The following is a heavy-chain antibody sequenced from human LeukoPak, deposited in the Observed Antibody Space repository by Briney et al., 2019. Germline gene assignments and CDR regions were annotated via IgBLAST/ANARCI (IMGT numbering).Heavy chain of an antibody. D-gene: IGHD6-19*01. CDR2: ISYDGSNK. J-gene: IGHJ4*02. V-gene: IGHV3-30*18. Sequence: GGSLRLFCAASGFTFSSYGMHWVRQAPGKGLEWVAVISYDGSNKYYADSVKGRFTISRDNSKNTLYLQMNSLRAEDTAVYYCAKGSSGWYWGQGTLVTVSS. CDR1: GFTFSSYG. CDR3: AKGSSGWY.